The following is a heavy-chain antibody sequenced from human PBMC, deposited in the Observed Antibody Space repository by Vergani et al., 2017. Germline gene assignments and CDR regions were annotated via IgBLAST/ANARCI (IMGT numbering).Heavy chain of an antibody. Sequence: QVQLQESGPGLLKPSQTLSLTCTVSGASVSRGTYYWTWIRQPAGKKLEWIVRMYTSGHTIYNPSLESRVTMSVDTSKNQFSLKLSSVTAADTAVYYCARVKGAKRGFDYWGQGTLVTVSS. J-gene: IGHJ4*02. CDR3: ARVKGAKRGFDY. CDR1: GASVSRGTYY. V-gene: IGHV4-61*02. CDR2: MYTSGHT.